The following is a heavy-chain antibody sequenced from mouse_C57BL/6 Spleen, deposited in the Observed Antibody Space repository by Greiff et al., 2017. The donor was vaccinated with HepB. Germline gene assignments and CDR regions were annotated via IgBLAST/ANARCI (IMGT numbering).Heavy chain of an antibody. CDR2: INPGSGGT. D-gene: IGHD3-2*02. V-gene: IGHV1-54*01. CDR3: ARKSGSGLDY. CDR1: GYAFTNYL. J-gene: IGHJ2*01. Sequence: QVQLKQSGAELVRPGTSVKVSCKASGYAFTNYLIEWVKQRPGQGLEWIGVINPGSGGTNYNEKFKGKATLTADKSSSTAYMQLSSLTSEDSAVYFCARKSGSGLDYWGQGTTLTVSS.